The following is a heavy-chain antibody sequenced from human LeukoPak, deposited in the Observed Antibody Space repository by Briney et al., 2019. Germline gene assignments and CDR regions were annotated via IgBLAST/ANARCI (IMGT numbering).Heavy chain of an antibody. J-gene: IGHJ6*02. CDR1: GFTFSSYA. CDR3: ARDSGSYYDYYGMDV. Sequence: GGSLRLSCAASGFTFSSYAMHWVRQAPGKGLEWVAVISYDGSNKYYADSVKGRFTISRDNSKNTLYLQMNSLRAEDTAVYYCARDSGSYYDYYGMDVWGQGTTVTVSS. V-gene: IGHV3-30-3*01. CDR2: ISYDGSNK. D-gene: IGHD1-26*01.